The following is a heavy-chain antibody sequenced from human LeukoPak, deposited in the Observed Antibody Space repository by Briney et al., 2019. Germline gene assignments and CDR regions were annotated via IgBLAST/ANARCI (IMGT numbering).Heavy chain of an antibody. D-gene: IGHD3-10*01. CDR1: GYTFTCYY. V-gene: IGHV1-2*02. J-gene: IGHJ4*02. Sequence: GASVTVSCKASGYTFTCYYMHWVRQAPGQGLEGRGWINPNSGGTNYAQKFQGRATMNRDTSISTAYMELSRLRADDTAVYYCARDGGHYGSGSYYINYWGQGTLVTVSS. CDR2: INPNSGGT. CDR3: ARDGGHYGSGSYYINY.